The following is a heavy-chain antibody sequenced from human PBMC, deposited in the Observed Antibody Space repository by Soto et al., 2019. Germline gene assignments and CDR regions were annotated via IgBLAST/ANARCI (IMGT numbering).Heavy chain of an antibody. V-gene: IGHV3-23*02. J-gene: IGHJ5*02. CDR1: GFTFSSYA. Sequence: PGGSLRLSCAASGFTFSSYAMSLVRQAPGKGLEWVSAISGSGGSTYYGHRVQGPFTIQSANSQTTLYLQMNSLRAEDTAVYYCAKDRGSIAVGYNWFDPWGQGPLVTVSS. CDR3: AKDRGSIAVGYNWFDP. CDR2: ISGSGGST. D-gene: IGHD6-19*01.